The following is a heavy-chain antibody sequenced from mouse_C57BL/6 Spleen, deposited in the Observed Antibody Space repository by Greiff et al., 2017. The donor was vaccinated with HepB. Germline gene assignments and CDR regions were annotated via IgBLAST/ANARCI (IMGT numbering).Heavy chain of an antibody. CDR3: AREYGNDEGYYWYFDV. Sequence: VQLQQSGAELAKPGASVKLSCKASGYTFTSYWMHWVKQRPGQGLEWIGYINPSSGYTKYNQKFKDKATLTAHKSSSTAYMQLSSLTYEDSAVYYCAREYGNDEGYYWYFDVWGTGTTVTVSS. V-gene: IGHV1-7*01. J-gene: IGHJ1*03. CDR1: GYTFTSYW. D-gene: IGHD2-10*02. CDR2: INPSSGYT.